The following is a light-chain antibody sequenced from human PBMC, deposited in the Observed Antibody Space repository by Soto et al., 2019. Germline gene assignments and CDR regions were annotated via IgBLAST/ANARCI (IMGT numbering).Light chain of an antibody. CDR3: QKYDHTPWT. CDR2: DAS. J-gene: IGKJ1*01. Sequence: DIQMTQSPSTLSPSVGDRVTITCRASQSISSFLAWYQQKPGKAPKLLISDASSLERGVPSTFSGSGSGTEFTLTISSLQPEDVATYYCQKYDHTPWTFGQGTKVDIK. V-gene: IGKV1-5*01. CDR1: QSISSF.